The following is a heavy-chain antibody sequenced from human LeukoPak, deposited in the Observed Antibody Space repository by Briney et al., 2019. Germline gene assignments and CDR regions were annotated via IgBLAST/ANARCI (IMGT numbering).Heavy chain of an antibody. D-gene: IGHD3-10*01. Sequence: SETLSLTCTVSGGSISSYYWSWIRQPPGKGLEWIGYIYYSGSTNYNPSLKSRVTISVDTSKNQFSLKLSSVTAADTAVYYCASFPLYYYGSGSHDYWGQGTLVTVSS. CDR3: ASFPLYYYGSGSHDY. CDR1: GGSISSYY. CDR2: IYYSGST. J-gene: IGHJ4*02. V-gene: IGHV4-59*12.